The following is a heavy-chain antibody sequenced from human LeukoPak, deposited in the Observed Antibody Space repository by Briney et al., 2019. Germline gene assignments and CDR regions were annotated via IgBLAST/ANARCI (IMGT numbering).Heavy chain of an antibody. D-gene: IGHD6-13*01. CDR2: IRSKAYGGTT. Sequence: GGSLRLSCTASGFTIGDYAMSWFRQAPGKGLEWVGFIRSKAYGGTTEYAASVKGRFTISRDDSKSIAYLQMNSLKTEDTAVYYCTRFSPLGHLSSYYFDYWGQGTLVTVSS. CDR1: GFTIGDYA. V-gene: IGHV3-49*03. CDR3: TRFSPLGHLSSYYFDY. J-gene: IGHJ4*02.